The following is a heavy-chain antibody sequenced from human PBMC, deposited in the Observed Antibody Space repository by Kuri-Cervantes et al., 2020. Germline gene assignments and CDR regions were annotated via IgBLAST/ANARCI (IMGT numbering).Heavy chain of an antibody. J-gene: IGHJ6*02. CDR2: IWCDGSNK. CDR1: GFTFSSYG. D-gene: IGHD1-26*01. CDR3: AKYSGSYDYYYGMDV. Sequence: GGSLRLSCAASGFTFSSYGMHWVRQAPGKGLEWVAVIWCDGSNKYYADSVKGRFTISRDNSKNTLYLQMNSLRAEDTAVYYCAKYSGSYDYYYGMDVWGQGTTVTVSS. V-gene: IGHV3-30*02.